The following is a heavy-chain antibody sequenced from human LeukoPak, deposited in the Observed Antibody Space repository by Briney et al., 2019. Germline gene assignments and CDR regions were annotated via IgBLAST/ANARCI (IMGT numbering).Heavy chain of an antibody. D-gene: IGHD6-25*01. Sequence: ASVKVSCKASGGTFSSYAISWVRQAPGQGLEWMGIINPSGGSTSYAQKFQGRVTMTRDTSTSTVYMELSSLRSEDTAVYYCASPESGYWGQGTLVTVSS. CDR3: ASPESGY. CDR2: INPSGGST. CDR1: GGTFSSYA. V-gene: IGHV1-46*01. J-gene: IGHJ4*02.